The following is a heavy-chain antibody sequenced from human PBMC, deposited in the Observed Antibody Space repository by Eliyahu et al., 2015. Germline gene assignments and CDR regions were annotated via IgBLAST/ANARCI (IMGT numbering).Heavy chain of an antibody. Sequence: QVQLQESGPGLVKPSQTLSLXCTXSXXSISXGGXYXSWIRQHPGKGLEWIGYIYYSGSTYYNPSLKSRVTISVDTSKNQFSLKLSSVTAADTAVYYCARAYYDSSGSSNWFDPWGQGTLVTVSS. CDR3: ARAYYDSSGSSNWFDP. CDR1: XXSISXGGXY. V-gene: IGHV4-31*03. J-gene: IGHJ5*02. D-gene: IGHD3-22*01. CDR2: IYYSGST.